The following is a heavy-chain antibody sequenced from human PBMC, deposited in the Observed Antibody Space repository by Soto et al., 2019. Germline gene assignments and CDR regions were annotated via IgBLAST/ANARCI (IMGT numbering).Heavy chain of an antibody. D-gene: IGHD3-3*01. Sequence: ASVKVSCKASGYTFTSYGISWVRQAPGQGLEWMGWISAYNGNTNYAQKLQGRVTMTTDTSTSTAYMELRSLRSDDTAVYYCAIYDCLCGKGPTDYGMDFWGQGTTVNVSS. V-gene: IGHV1-18*01. J-gene: IGHJ6*02. CDR3: AIYDCLCGKGPTDYGMDF. CDR1: GYTFTSYG. CDR2: ISAYNGNT.